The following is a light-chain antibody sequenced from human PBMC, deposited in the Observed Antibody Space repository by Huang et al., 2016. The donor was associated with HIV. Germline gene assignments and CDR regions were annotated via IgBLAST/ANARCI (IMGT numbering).Light chain of an antibody. CDR3: QQFDNLPLYT. CDR1: QDISNY. Sequence: IQLTQSPSSLSASVGDRVTITCQASQDISNYLNWYQQKPGKAPKLLLYDAFDLETGVPSRFSGSGSGTDCTFTISSLQPEDVATYYCQQFDNLPLYTFGQGTKLEIK. CDR2: DAF. V-gene: IGKV1-33*01. J-gene: IGKJ2*01.